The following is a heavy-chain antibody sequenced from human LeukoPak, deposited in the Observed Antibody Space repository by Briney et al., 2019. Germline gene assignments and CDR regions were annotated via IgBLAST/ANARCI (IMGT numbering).Heavy chain of an antibody. V-gene: IGHV3-23*01. CDR1: GFTFSSYA. J-gene: IGHJ4*02. CDR3: ARDDGYDSSGSTY. Sequence: PGGSLRLSCAASGFTFSSYAMSWVRQAPGKGLEWVSAISGSGGSTYYADSVKGRFTISRDNSKNTLYLQMNSLRAEDTAVYYCARDDGYDSSGSTYWGQGTLVTVSS. CDR2: ISGSGGST. D-gene: IGHD3-22*01.